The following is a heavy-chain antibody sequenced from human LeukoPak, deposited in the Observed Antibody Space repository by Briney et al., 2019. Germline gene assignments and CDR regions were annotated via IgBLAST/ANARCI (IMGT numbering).Heavy chain of an antibody. CDR2: ISSSSSTI. CDR3: ARVGSPAAILN. Sequence: GGSLRLSCAASGFTFSSYSMNWVRQAPGKGLEWVSYISSSSSTIYYADSVKGRFTISRDNAKNSLYLQTNSLRAEDTAVYYCARVGSPAAILNWGQGTLVTVSS. CDR1: GFTFSSYS. D-gene: IGHD2-2*02. J-gene: IGHJ4*02. V-gene: IGHV3-48*01.